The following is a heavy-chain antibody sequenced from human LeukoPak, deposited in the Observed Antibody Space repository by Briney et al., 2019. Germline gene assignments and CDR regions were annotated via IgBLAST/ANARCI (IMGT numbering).Heavy chain of an antibody. CDR2: IYGADAA. CDR1: GFNVSSNY. V-gene: IGHV3-66*02. CDR3: VTSTGQQFIPYDY. J-gene: IGHJ4*02. D-gene: IGHD6-13*01. Sequence: PGGSLRLSGAASGFNVSSNYMTWIRQAPGKGLEWVSLIYGADAAYYAESARGRFMISRDNLKNTLFLQMNSLRVEDTAVYYCVTSTGQQFIPYDYWGQGTHVTVSS.